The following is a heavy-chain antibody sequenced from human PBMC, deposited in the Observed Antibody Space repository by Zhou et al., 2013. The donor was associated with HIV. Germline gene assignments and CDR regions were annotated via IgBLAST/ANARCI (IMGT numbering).Heavy chain of an antibody. CDR2: ISAHNGNT. V-gene: IGHV1-18*01. CDR3: ARALHPTGGYSYGEAFDI. D-gene: IGHD5-18*01. CDR1: GGSFDAYV. J-gene: IGHJ3*02. Sequence: QVQLVQSGAEVKKSGSSVKVSCKASGGSFDAYVISWVRQAPGQGLEWMGWISAHNGNTNYAQDLQGRVTMTTDTSTSTAYMDLRSLRSDDTAVYYCARALHPTGGYSYGEAFDIWGQGTMVTVSS.